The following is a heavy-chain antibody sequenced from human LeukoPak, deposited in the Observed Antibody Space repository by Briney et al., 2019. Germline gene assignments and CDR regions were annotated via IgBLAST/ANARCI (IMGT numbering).Heavy chain of an antibody. CDR1: GGSITSGSYY. V-gene: IGHV4-61*02. CDR2: MYTSGST. CDR3: ARVIGYCSGGSCYSWDY. D-gene: IGHD2-15*01. J-gene: IGHJ4*02. Sequence: SQTLSLTCNVSGGSITSGSYYWTWIRQPAGKGLEWIGRMYTSGSTNYNPSLKSRVTISVDTSKNQFSLKLSSVTAADTAVYYCARVIGYCSGGSCYSWDYWGQGTLVTVSS.